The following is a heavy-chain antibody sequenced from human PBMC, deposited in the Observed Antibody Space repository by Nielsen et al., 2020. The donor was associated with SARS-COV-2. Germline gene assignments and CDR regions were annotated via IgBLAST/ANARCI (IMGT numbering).Heavy chain of an antibody. Sequence: SETLSLTCTVSGGSISSYYWSWIRQPPGKGLEWIGYIYYSGSTNYNPSLKSRVTISVDTSKNQFSLKLSSVTAADTAVYYCARGDYYESSGFHYYYYGMDVWGQGTTVTVSS. CDR1: GGSISSYY. J-gene: IGHJ6*02. D-gene: IGHD3-22*01. CDR3: ARGDYYESSGFHYYYYGMDV. CDR2: IYYSGST. V-gene: IGHV4-59*12.